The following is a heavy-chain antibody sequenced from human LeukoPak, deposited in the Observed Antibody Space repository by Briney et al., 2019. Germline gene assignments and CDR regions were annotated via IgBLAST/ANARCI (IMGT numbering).Heavy chain of an antibody. CDR1: GFTFSNYV. J-gene: IGHJ4*02. Sequence: RGSLRLSCAASGFTFSNYVMHWVRQAPGKGLEWVSLISGSGANTYYADSVKGRFTISRDNSKNTVYLQMNSLRAEDTAVYYCAKGSGYSNGDAIDYWGQGTLVTVSS. CDR3: AKGSGYSNGDAIDY. V-gene: IGHV3-23*01. D-gene: IGHD5-18*01. CDR2: ISGSGANT.